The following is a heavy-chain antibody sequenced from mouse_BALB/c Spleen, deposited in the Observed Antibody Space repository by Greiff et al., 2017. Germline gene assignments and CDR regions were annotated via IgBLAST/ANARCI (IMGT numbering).Heavy chain of an antibody. CDR2: IYPGDGDT. V-gene: IGHV1-80*01. CDR1: GYAFSSYW. CDR3: ASGYYGDYYAMDY. Sequence: VMLMESGAELVRPGSSVKISCKASGYAFSSYWMNWVKQRPGQGLEWIGQIYPGDGDTNYNGKFKGKATLTADKSSSTAYMQLSSLTSEDSAVYFCASGYYGDYYAMDYWGQGTSVTVSS. D-gene: IGHD1-1*01. J-gene: IGHJ4*01.